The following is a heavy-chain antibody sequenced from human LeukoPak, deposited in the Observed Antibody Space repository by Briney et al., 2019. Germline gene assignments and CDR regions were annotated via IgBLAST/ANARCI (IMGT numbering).Heavy chain of an antibody. CDR1: GGSLSSYS. CDR3: ARRMLEARESSATNWFDT. J-gene: IGHJ5*02. D-gene: IGHD5-12*01. CDR2: IYTSGI. Sequence: PSETLSLTYTVSGGSLSSYSWNWIRQPPGKGLEWIGRIYTSGINYNPSLQSRITISVDTSKNQFSLKLTSVTAADTAVYYCARRMLEARESSATNWFDTWGQGTLVTVSS. V-gene: IGHV4-4*07.